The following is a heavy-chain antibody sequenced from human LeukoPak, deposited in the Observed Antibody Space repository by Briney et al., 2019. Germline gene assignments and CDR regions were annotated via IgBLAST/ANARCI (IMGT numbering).Heavy chain of an antibody. CDR1: GFTVSSNY. CDR2: IYSGGST. CDR3: ARRWSIAAAGYLGYYFDY. J-gene: IGHJ4*02. V-gene: IGHV3-53*01. Sequence: PGGSLRLSCAASGFTVSSNYMSWVRQAPGKGLEWVSVIYSGGSTYYADSVKGRFTISRDNSKNTLYLQMNSLRAEDTAVYYCARRWSIAAAGYLGYYFDYWGRGTLVTVSS. D-gene: IGHD6-13*01.